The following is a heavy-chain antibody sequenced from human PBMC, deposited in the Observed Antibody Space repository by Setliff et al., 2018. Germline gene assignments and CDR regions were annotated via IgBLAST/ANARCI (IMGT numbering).Heavy chain of an antibody. CDR1: GYSFSNFW. D-gene: IGHD6-25*01. J-gene: IGHJ4*02. Sequence: GESLKISCKASGYSFSNFWISWVRQLPGKGLEWMGRIEPTDSYTNYSPSFQGHVTTSIDKSTTTAYLHWSSLKASDTAMYYCTRGGYDSGVWGQGTLVTV. CDR3: TRGGYDSGV. CDR2: IEPTDSYT. V-gene: IGHV5-10-1*01.